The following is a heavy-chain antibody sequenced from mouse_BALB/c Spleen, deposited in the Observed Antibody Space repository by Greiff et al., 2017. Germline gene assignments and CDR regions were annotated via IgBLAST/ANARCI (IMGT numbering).Heavy chain of an antibody. Sequence: EVQLQQSGGGLVKPGGSLKLSCAASGFAFSSYDMSWVRQTPEKRLEWVAYISSGGGSTYYPDTVKGRFTISRDNAKNTLYLQMSSLKSEDTAMYYCARRSMAMDYWGQGTSVTVSS. CDR2: ISSGGGST. CDR3: ARRSMAMDY. J-gene: IGHJ4*01. D-gene: IGHD2-10*02. CDR1: GFAFSSYD. V-gene: IGHV5-12-1*01.